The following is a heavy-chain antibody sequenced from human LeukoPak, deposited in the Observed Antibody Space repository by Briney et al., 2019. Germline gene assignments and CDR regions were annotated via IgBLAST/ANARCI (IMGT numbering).Heavy chain of an antibody. J-gene: IGHJ4*02. CDR2: MNPNSGNT. V-gene: IGHV1-8*01. CDR3: ARATVEMATISTLNDY. D-gene: IGHD5-24*01. Sequence: ASVKVSCKASGYTFTSYDINCVRQATGQGLEWMGWMNPNSGNTGYAQKFQGRVTMTRNTSISTAYMELSSLRSEDTAVYYCARATVEMATISTLNDYWGQGTLVTGSS. CDR1: GYTFTSYD.